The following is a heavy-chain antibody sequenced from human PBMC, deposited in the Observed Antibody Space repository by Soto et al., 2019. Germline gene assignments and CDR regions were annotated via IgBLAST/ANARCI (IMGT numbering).Heavy chain of an antibody. CDR3: AKDHLYVNRWYYFDY. Sequence: PGGSLRLSCAASGFTFNKDAMKLIRHAPGKGLECVSVRNGSGRSTDDADSVKGLLTIARDNSENTTNLQSDSLRAGDRAREYYAKDHLYVNRWYYFDYWGQGSLVTASS. J-gene: IGHJ4*02. CDR2: RNGSGRST. V-gene: IGHV3-23*01. CDR1: GFTFNKDA. D-gene: IGHD3-10*02.